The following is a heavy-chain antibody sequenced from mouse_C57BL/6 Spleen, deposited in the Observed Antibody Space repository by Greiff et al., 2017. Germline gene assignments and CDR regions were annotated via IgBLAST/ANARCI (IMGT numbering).Heavy chain of an antibody. CDR2: IYPGDGDT. D-gene: IGHD1-1*01. V-gene: IGHV1-80*01. CDR1: GYAFSSYW. J-gene: IGHJ2*01. CDR3: ARSALITTVVASYGDY. Sequence: QVQLQQSGAELVKPGASVKISCKASGYAFSSYWMNWVKQRPGKGLEWIGQIYPGDGDTNYNGKFKGKATLTADKSSSPAYMQLSSLTSEDSAVYFCARSALITTVVASYGDYWGQGTTLTVSS.